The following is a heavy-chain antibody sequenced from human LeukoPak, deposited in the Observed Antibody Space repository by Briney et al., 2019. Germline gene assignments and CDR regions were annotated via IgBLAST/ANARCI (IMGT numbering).Heavy chain of an antibody. D-gene: IGHD3-22*01. Sequence: PGGSLRLSCAASGFTVSSNYMSWIRQAPGKGLEWVSVIYSGGDTYYADSVKGRFTISRDKSKNTLFLQMNSLRAEDTAVYYCATEGDSSGYYDYWGQGTLVTVSP. CDR1: GFTVSSNY. V-gene: IGHV3-53*01. CDR3: ATEGDSSGYYDY. CDR2: IYSGGDT. J-gene: IGHJ4*02.